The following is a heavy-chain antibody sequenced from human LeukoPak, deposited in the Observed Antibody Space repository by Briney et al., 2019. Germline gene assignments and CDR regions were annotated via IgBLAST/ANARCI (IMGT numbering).Heavy chain of an antibody. CDR3: ARGIYCSSTSCDAFDP. Sequence: ASVKVSCKTSGYTFITYGISWVRQAPGQGLEWMGWITAYNGNTKYAQKLQDRVTMTTDTSPSTAYMELRSLRSDDTAVYYCARGIYCSSTSCDAFDPWGQGTLVSVSS. J-gene: IGHJ5*02. V-gene: IGHV1-18*01. CDR2: ITAYNGNT. D-gene: IGHD2-2*01. CDR1: GYTFITYG.